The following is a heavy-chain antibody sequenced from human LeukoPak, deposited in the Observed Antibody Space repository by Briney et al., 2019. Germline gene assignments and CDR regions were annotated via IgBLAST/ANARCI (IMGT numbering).Heavy chain of an antibody. CDR2: INHSGST. CDR3: ARGRRGGTMVRGVIITSWFDP. V-gene: IGHV4-34*01. D-gene: IGHD3-10*01. J-gene: IGHJ5*02. Sequence: PSETLSLTCAVYGGSFRGYYWSWIRQPPGKGLEWIGEINHSGSTNYNPSLKSRVTISVDTSKNQFSLKLSSVTAADTAVYYCARGRRGGTMVRGVIITSWFDPWGQGTLVTVSS. CDR1: GGSFRGYY.